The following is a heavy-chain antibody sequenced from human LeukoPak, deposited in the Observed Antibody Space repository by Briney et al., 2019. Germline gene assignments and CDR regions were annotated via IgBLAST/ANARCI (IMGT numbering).Heavy chain of an antibody. CDR1: GGSFSGYY. D-gene: IGHD3-3*01. Sequence: SETLSLTCAVYGGSFSGYYWSWIRQPPGKGLEWIGEINHSGSTNYNPSLKSRVTISVDTSKNQFSLKLSSVTAADTAVYYCARPGGTFGVVIGYVDVWGKGTTVTVSS. CDR3: ARPGGTFGVVIGYVDV. J-gene: IGHJ6*03. CDR2: INHSGST. V-gene: IGHV4-34*01.